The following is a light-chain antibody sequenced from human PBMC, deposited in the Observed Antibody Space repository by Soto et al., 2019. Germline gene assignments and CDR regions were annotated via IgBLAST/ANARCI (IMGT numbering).Light chain of an antibody. J-gene: IGKJ4*01. V-gene: IGKV3-11*01. Sequence: EIVLTQSPGTLSLSPGERATLSCRASQSVSSFLAWYQQKPGQAPRLLIYDASTRATGIPARFSGSGSGTDFTLTISSLEPEDFAIYYCLQRINWPLTFGGGTKVDI. CDR1: QSVSSF. CDR2: DAS. CDR3: LQRINWPLT.